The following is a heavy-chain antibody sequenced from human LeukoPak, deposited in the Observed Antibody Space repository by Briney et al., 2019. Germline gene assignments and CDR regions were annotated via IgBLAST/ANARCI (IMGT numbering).Heavy chain of an antibody. CDR3: ARDYVYYYYMDV. J-gene: IGHJ6*03. V-gene: IGHV3-48*01. D-gene: IGHD3-16*01. Sequence: GGSLRLSCAASGFPFSSYWMNWVRQAPGKGLEWVSYISSSSSTIYYADSVKGRFTISRDNAKNSLYLQMNSLRAEDTAVYYCARDYVYYYYMDVWGKGTTVTVSS. CDR2: ISSSSSTI. CDR1: GFPFSSYW.